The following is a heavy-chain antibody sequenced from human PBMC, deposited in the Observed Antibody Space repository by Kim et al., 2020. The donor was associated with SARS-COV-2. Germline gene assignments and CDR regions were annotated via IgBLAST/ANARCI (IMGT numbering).Heavy chain of an antibody. CDR3: AKDFYWDIIGAGAFDM. V-gene: IGHV3-23*01. J-gene: IGHJ3*02. Sequence: GGSLRLSCAASGFTFSSFAMNWVRQAPGKGWEWVSGISGSVGSPYYADSVKGRFTFSRDNSKNTLNLQMNTLRAEDTAAYYGAKDFYWDIIGAGAFDMWG. CDR2: ISGSVGSP. D-gene: IGHD3-10*01. CDR1: GFTFSSFA.